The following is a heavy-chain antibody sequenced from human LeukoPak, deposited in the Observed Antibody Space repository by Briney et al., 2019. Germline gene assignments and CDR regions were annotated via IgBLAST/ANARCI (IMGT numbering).Heavy chain of an antibody. D-gene: IGHD1-7*01. J-gene: IGHJ4*02. Sequence: SETLSLTCTVSGGSISSYYWSWIRQPPGKGLEWIGYIYYSGSTNYNPSLKSRVTISVDTSKNQFSLKLSSVTAADTAVYYCARGGGNWNYDYWGRGTLVTVSS. CDR3: ARGGGNWNYDY. V-gene: IGHV4-59*01. CDR2: IYYSGST. CDR1: GGSISSYY.